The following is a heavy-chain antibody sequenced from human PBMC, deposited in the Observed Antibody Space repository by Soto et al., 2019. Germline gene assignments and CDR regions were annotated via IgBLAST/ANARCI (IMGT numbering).Heavy chain of an antibody. CDR2: ISGDGSTI. CDR1: GFTFSNYF. D-gene: IGHD1-20*01. CDR3: ARTYVSGRAGFDP. J-gene: IGHJ5*02. Sequence: PGGSLRLSCAASGFTFSNYFMHWVRQVPGEGLVWVSRISGDGSTISYADSVKGRFTISRDNAKNTLYLQMNSLRVEDTAVYYCARTYVSGRAGFDPWVQGTLVTVSS. V-gene: IGHV3-74*01.